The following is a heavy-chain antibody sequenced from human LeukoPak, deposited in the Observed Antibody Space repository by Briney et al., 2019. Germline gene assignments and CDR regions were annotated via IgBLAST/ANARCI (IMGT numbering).Heavy chain of an antibody. CDR1: GYSISSGYY. CDR3: ARVEMATLDY. D-gene: IGHD5-24*01. J-gene: IGHJ4*02. Sequence: SETLSLTCTVSGYSISSGYYWGWIRQPPGKGLEWIGSIYHSGSTYYNPSLKSRVTISVDTSKNRFSLKLSSVTAADTAVYYCARVEMATLDYWGQGTLVTVSS. V-gene: IGHV4-38-2*02. CDR2: IYHSGST.